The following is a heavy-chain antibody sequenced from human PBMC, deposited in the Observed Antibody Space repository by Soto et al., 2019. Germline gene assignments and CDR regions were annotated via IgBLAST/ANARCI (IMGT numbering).Heavy chain of an antibody. CDR1: GFTFSNAW. D-gene: IGHD3-3*01. J-gene: IGHJ6*02. V-gene: IGHV3-15*07. CDR3: TTLSITIFGVVLMDV. Sequence: GGSLRLSCAASGFTFSNAWMNWVRQAPGKGLEWVGRIKSKTDGGTTDYAAPVKGSFTISRDDSKNTLYLQMNSLKTEDTAVYYCTTLSITIFGVVLMDVWGQGTTVTVSS. CDR2: IKSKTDGGTT.